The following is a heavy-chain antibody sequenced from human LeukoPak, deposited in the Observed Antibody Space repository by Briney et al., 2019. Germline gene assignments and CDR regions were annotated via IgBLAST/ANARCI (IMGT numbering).Heavy chain of an antibody. CDR3: AKCFYNYDAFDI. CDR2: IYYSGST. Sequence: PSETLSLTCTVSGGSISSSSYYWGWIRQPPGKGLEWIGSIYYSGSTYYNPSLKSRLTISVDTSKNQFSLKLSSVTAADTAVYYCAKCFYNYDAFDIWGQGTMVTVSS. CDR1: GGSISSSSYY. J-gene: IGHJ3*02. D-gene: IGHD5-24*01. V-gene: IGHV4-39*07.